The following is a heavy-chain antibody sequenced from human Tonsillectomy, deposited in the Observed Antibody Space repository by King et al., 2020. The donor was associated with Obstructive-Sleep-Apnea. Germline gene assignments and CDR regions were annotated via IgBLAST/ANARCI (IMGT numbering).Heavy chain of an antibody. CDR2: ISYDGNNK. CDR1: GFTFSNYA. V-gene: IGHV3-30*04. J-gene: IGHJ4*02. CDR3: ALDGRGGGYSYCFDY. Sequence: VQLVESGGGVVQPGRSLRLSCAASGFTFSNYAMHWVRQAPGKGLEWVAFISYDGNNKYYADSVKGRFTLSRDNSKNTLYLQMNSLRAEDTAVYYCALDGRGGGYSYCFDYWGQGTLVTVSS. D-gene: IGHD1-26*01.